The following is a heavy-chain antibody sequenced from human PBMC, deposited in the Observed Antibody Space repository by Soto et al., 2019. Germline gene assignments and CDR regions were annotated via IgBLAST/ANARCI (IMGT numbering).Heavy chain of an antibody. D-gene: IGHD5-12*01. V-gene: IGHV4-39*01. CDR3: ARGGGYSGYDYELDY. Sequence: LSLTCTVSGASISSSSFYWGWIRQPPGKGLESIANIYYDGSTYYNPSLKSRVTISFDTSKNQFSLTLSSVTAADTAVYYCARGGGYSGYDYELDYWGQGTLVTVSS. CDR1: GASISSSSFY. CDR2: IYYDGST. J-gene: IGHJ4*02.